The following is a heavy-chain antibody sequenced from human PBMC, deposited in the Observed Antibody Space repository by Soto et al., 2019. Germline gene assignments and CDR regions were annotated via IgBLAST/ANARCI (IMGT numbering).Heavy chain of an antibody. CDR2: FDAGSGNT. Sequence: ASVKVSCKASGYTFTSYSMHWVRQAPGQRLEWMGWFDAGSGNTKYSQKFQCRVTITRDTSATTAYMELSSLRYEDTAVYYCARESTRTTAPDYWGQGTLVTVSS. CDR3: ARESTRTTAPDY. CDR1: GYTFTSYS. D-gene: IGHD4-17*01. V-gene: IGHV1-3*01. J-gene: IGHJ4*02.